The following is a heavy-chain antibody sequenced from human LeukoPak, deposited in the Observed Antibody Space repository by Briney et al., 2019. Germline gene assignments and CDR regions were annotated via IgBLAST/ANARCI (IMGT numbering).Heavy chain of an antibody. D-gene: IGHD2-8*01. CDR1: GGSISSGGYS. Sequence: PSQTLSLTCAVSGGSISSGGYSWSWIRQPPGKGLEWIGYIYHSGSTNYNPSLKSRVTISVDTSKNQFSLKLSSVTAADTAVYYCARCTCYYGMDVWGQGTTVTVSS. J-gene: IGHJ6*02. CDR2: IYHSGST. CDR3: ARCTCYYGMDV. V-gene: IGHV4-30-2*01.